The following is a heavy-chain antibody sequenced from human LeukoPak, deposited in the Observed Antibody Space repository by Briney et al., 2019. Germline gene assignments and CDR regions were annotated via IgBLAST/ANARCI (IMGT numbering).Heavy chain of an antibody. Sequence: GASVKVSCKASADIFSNYDINWVRQATGQGLEWMGWMNPNSGNTGYAQKFQGRVTMTRNTSISTAYMELSSLRSEDTAVYYCARARLRGYYYMDVWGKGTTVTISS. V-gene: IGHV1-8*02. CDR1: ADIFSNYD. CDR2: MNPNSGNT. J-gene: IGHJ6*03. CDR3: ARARLRGYYYMDV. D-gene: IGHD2-8*01.